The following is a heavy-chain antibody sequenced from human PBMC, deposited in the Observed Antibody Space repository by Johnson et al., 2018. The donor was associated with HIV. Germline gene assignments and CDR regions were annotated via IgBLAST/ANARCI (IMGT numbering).Heavy chain of an antibody. CDR3: ARENQDAFDI. J-gene: IGHJ3*02. Sequence: QVQLVESGGGLAQPGESLRLSCAASGFTFSSFGMHWVRQAPGKGLEWVAVISYDGSNKNYADSVKGRFTISRDNSKNTLYLQMNSLRAEDTAVYYCARENQDAFDIWGQGTMVTVSS. V-gene: IGHV3-30*03. CDR2: ISYDGSNK. CDR1: GFTFSSFG.